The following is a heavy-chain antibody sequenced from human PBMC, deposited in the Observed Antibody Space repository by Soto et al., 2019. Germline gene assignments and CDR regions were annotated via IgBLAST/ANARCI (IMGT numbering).Heavy chain of an antibody. V-gene: IGHV1-2*02. CDR3: ARGLGADTYYHDRKDV. D-gene: IGHD2-15*01. CDR1: GYAFTTYG. J-gene: IGHJ6*02. CDR2: INPNSGGT. Sequence: DSAKVSCKASGYAFTTYGLTWVRQAPRQGIEWMGWINPNSGGTNYAQEFQGRVTMTRDTSISTAYMELSRLRSDDTAVYYCARGLGADTYYHDRKDVPSQGTTVPVS.